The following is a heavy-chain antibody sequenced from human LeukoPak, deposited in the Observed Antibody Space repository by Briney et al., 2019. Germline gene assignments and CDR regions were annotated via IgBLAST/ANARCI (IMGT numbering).Heavy chain of an antibody. CDR1: AFSFSSYS. V-gene: IGHV3-7*01. CDR2: VNIDGGEE. J-gene: IGHJ3*01. D-gene: IGHD2-15*01. Sequence: GGSLRLSCASSAFSFSSYSISWVRQAPGKGLEWVANVNIDGGEEHFVDSVEGRFTISRDNAKRSLFLQMNSLRADDTAVYYCARLDAAGRVLNAWGQGTMVSVSS. CDR3: ARLDAAGRVLNA.